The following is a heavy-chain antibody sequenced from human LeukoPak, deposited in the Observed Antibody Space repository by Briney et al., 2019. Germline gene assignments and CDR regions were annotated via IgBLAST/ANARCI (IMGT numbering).Heavy chain of an antibody. D-gene: IGHD4-17*01. Sequence: GGSLQISCQGSGSSFTSYWIGWVRQLPGKGREGMGIIYPGDSDTRYSPSFQGQVTISADKSISTAYLQWSSLKASDTAMYYCARHNYGDSYYFDYWGQGTLVTVSS. J-gene: IGHJ4*02. CDR2: IYPGDSDT. CDR1: GSSFTSYW. CDR3: ARHNYGDSYYFDY. V-gene: IGHV5-51*01.